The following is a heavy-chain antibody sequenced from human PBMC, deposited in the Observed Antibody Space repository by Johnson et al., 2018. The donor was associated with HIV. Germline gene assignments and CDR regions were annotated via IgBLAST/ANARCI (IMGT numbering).Heavy chain of an antibody. CDR3: ARDEYPLRAAAWKSAFDI. D-gene: IGHD6-13*01. Sequence: VQLVESGGGLVQSGGSLRLSCAASGFTFSSYWMSWVRQAPGKGLEWVANIKQEGSEKYYVDSVKGRFTISRDNAKNSLYLKMNSLRAEDTAVYYCARDEYPLRAAAWKSAFDIWGQGTMVTVSS. V-gene: IGHV3-7*01. CDR2: IKQEGSEK. J-gene: IGHJ3*02. CDR1: GFTFSSYW.